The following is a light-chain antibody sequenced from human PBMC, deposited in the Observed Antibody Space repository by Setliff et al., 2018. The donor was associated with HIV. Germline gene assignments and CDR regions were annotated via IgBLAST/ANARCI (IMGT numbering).Light chain of an antibody. J-gene: IGLJ1*01. CDR3: CSYTTSITYV. CDR1: SSDIGGYNY. V-gene: IGLV2-14*03. Sequence: QSALTQPASVSGSPGQSITISCTGTSSDIGGYNYVSWYQQHPGKAPKLMIYDVSNRPSGVSDRFSGSKSGNTASLTISGLQAEDEADHYCCSYTTSITYVFGTGTKVTVL. CDR2: DVS.